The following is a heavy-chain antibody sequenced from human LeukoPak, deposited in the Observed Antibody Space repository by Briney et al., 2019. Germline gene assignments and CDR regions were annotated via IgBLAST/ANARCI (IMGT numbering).Heavy chain of an antibody. CDR3: ARDITTDGARKLDC. CDR1: GGSISSYY. Sequence: SETLSLTCTVSGGSISSYYWNWIRQPPGKGLEWIGYVYDTVSTKYKPSLKSRVTISVDTSKNQFSLKVNSVTAADTAVYYCARDITTDGARKLDCWGQGTLVTVSS. J-gene: IGHJ4*02. CDR2: VYDTVST. V-gene: IGHV4-59*01. D-gene: IGHD1-14*01.